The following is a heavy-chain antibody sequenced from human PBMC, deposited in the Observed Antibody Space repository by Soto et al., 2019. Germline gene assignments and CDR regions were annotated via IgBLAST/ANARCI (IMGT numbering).Heavy chain of an antibody. CDR1: GYPFTHYG. J-gene: IGHJ6*02. CDR3: ARDQSVDRSYYYGIDV. CDR2: ISPFTGNT. V-gene: IGHV1-18*01. Sequence: QVQLVQSGAEVKKPGASVKVSCKSSGYPFTHYGITWVRQAPGQGPEWMGWISPFTGNTNYGQTLQGRVTLTTDTSTSTVYMELRSPRSDDTAVYYCARDQSVDRSYYYGIDVWGQGTTVTVSS. D-gene: IGHD3-10*01.